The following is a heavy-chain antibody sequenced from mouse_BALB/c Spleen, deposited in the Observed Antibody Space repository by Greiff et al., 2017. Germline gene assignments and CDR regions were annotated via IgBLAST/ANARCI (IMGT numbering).Heavy chain of an antibody. Sequence: QVQLKESGAELAKPGASVKMSCKASGYTFTSYWMHWVNQRPGQGLEWIGYINPSTGYTEYNQKFKDKATLTADKSSSTAYMQLSSLTSEDSAVYYCASACSLDYWGQGTTLTVSS. CDR2: INPSTGYT. CDR3: ASACSLDY. V-gene: IGHV1-7*01. CDR1: GYTFTSYW. J-gene: IGHJ2*01.